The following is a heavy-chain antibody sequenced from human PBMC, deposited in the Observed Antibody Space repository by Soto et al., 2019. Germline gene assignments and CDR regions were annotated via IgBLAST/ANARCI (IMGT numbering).Heavy chain of an antibody. CDR2: IYYSGST. V-gene: IGHV4-31*03. CDR1: GGSISSFFYY. CDR3: ARDSYYYDSSGYS. Sequence: SDTLXLTCTVSGGSISSFFYYWSWIRQHPGKGLEWIGYIYYSGSTYYNPSLKSRVTISVDTSKNQFSLKLSSVTAADTAVYYCARDSYYYDSSGYSWGQGTLVTVSS. J-gene: IGHJ5*02. D-gene: IGHD3-22*01.